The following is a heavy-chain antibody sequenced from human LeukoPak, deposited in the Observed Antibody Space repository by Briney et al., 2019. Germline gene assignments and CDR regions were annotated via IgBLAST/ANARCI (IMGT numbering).Heavy chain of an antibody. CDR1: GFTFSSYS. CDR2: ISSSSFI. D-gene: IGHD2-21*02. CDR3: ARMAYCGGDCYFDN. J-gene: IGHJ4*02. V-gene: IGHV3-21*01. Sequence: PGGSLRLSCAASGFTFSSYSMNWVRQAPGKGLEWVSSISSSSFIYYADSVKGRFTISRDNAKNSLYLQMNSLRAEDTAVYYCARMAYCGGDCYFDNWGQGTLVTVSS.